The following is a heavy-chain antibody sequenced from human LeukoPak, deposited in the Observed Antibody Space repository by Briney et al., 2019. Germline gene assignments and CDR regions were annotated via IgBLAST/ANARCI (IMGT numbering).Heavy chain of an antibody. V-gene: IGHV3-48*01. J-gene: IGHJ4*02. CDR1: GFTFNNYP. D-gene: IGHD2-2*01. Sequence: GGSLRLSCAASGFTFNNYPLNWVRQAPGKGLEWVAYISRDGSPIYYADSVRGRFTISRDNSKDTLYLQMNSLGAADTAVYYCAKDGGGYCNNSSCWGQGTLVTVSS. CDR2: ISRDGSPI. CDR3: AKDGGGYCNNSSC.